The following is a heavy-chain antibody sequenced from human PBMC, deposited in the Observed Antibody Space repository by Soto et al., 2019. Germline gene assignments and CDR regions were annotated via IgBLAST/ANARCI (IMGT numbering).Heavy chain of an antibody. CDR2: IFSNDDK. J-gene: IGHJ5*02. Sequence: PKETLTLPCTFSRLSLRTGKLGVNWIRQPPGKALEWLAHIFSNDDKSYSTSLRSRVTISKDTSRSQVVLTMTNMYPLDSGTYYCALIKDCSRTDCYLASFDPWGQGTLVT. V-gene: IGHV2-26*01. CDR1: RLSLRTGKLG. CDR3: ALIKDCSRTDCYLASFDP. D-gene: IGHD2-2*01.